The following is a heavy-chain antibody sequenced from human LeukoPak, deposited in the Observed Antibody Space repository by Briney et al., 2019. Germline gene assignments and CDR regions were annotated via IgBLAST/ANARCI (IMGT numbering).Heavy chain of an antibody. CDR3: ARVDSSRWYFDY. V-gene: IGHV4-59*01. J-gene: IGHJ4*02. CDR2: IYYSGST. Sequence: PSETLSLTCTVSGGSISSYYWSWIRQPPGKGLEWIGYIYYSGSTNYNPSLKSRVTISMDTSKNQFSVKLSSVTAADAAVYYGARVDSSRWYFDYWGQGTLVTVSS. CDR1: GGSISSYY. D-gene: IGHD6-13*01.